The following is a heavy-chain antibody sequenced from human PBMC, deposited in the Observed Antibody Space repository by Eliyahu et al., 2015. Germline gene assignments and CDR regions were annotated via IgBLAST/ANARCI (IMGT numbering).Heavy chain of an antibody. J-gene: IGHJ3*02. CDR1: GFTFSSYA. Sequence: EVQLVESGGGLVQPGGSLRLSCAASGFTFSSYAXXXFRQAPGKGPEWVSAISGSGGSTYYADSVKGRFTISRDNSKNTLYLQMNSLRAEDTAVYYCAKDFAHITMIVVVKIGFEADIWGQGTMVTVSS. CDR3: AKDFAHITMIVVVKIGFEADI. CDR2: ISGSGGST. V-gene: IGHV3-23*04. D-gene: IGHD3-22*01.